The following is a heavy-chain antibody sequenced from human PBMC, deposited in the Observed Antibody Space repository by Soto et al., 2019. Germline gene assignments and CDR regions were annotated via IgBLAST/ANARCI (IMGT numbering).Heavy chain of an antibody. CDR2: IYYSGST. CDR3: ARHSNRNYGLYYFDY. CDR1: GGSVSSYY. Sequence: SETLSLTCTFFGGSVSSYYWSWILQSPGKGLEWIGYIYYSGSTKYKPSLMSRVTISVDTSKNQFSLKVSSATAADTAVYYCARHSNRNYGLYYFDYWGLGALVTVSS. J-gene: IGHJ4*02. D-gene: IGHD4-4*01. V-gene: IGHV4-59*08.